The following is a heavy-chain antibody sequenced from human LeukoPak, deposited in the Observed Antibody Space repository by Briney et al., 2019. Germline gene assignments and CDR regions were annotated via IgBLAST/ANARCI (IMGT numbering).Heavy chain of an antibody. CDR2: ISGSGGST. CDR1: GFTFSSYA. Sequence: VGSLRLSCAASGFTFSSYAMSWVRQAPGKGLEWVSAISGSGGSTYYADSVKGRFTISRDNSKNTLYLQMNSLRAEDTAVYYCARSPGGIAAAGSAMNDYWGQGTLVTVSS. CDR3: ARSPGGIAAAGSAMNDY. J-gene: IGHJ4*02. V-gene: IGHV3-23*01. D-gene: IGHD6-13*01.